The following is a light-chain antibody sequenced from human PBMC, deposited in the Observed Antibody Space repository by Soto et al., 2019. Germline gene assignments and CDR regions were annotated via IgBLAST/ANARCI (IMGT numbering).Light chain of an antibody. CDR2: TNT. Sequence: QPVLTQPPSASGTPGQRVTLSCSGSSSNVGITYVYWYQQLPGRAPKLLIYTNTQRPSGVPDRFSGSKSGTSASLAISGLRSEDEADYYCAAWDDSLSAYVFGTGTKLTVL. V-gene: IGLV1-47*01. J-gene: IGLJ1*01. CDR3: AAWDDSLSAYV. CDR1: SSNVGITY.